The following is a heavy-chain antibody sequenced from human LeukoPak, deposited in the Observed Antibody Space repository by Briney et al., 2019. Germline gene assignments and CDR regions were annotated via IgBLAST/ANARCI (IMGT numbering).Heavy chain of an antibody. CDR2: ISGSGGST. V-gene: IGHV3-23*01. CDR1: GFTSSSYA. CDR3: AKSSGIYGDRNAFDI. Sequence: GGSLRLSCAASGFTSSSYAMSWVRQAPGKGLEWVSAISGSGGSTYYADSVKGRFTISRDNSKNTLYLQMNSLRAEDTAVYYCAKSSGIYGDRNAFDIWGQGTMVTVSS. D-gene: IGHD4-17*01. J-gene: IGHJ3*02.